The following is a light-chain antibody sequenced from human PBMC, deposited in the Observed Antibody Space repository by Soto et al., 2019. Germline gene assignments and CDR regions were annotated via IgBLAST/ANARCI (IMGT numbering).Light chain of an antibody. CDR2: DIS. CDR3: QQYLDWPLT. V-gene: IGKV3-15*01. J-gene: IGKJ4*01. CDR1: QSVTTN. Sequence: EIVMTQSPGTLSVCPGERVTLSCRARQSVTTNLAWYQQKPGQTPRLLIYDISARASGIPGRFSGSGSGTDFTLTISSLQSEDSAVYYCQQYLDWPLTFGGGTKVEI.